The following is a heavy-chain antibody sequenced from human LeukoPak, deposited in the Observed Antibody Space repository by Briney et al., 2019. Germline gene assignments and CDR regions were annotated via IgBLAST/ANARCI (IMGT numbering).Heavy chain of an antibody. CDR1: GYTLTELS. CDR2: FDPEDGET. J-gene: IGHJ5*02. V-gene: IGHV1-24*01. CDR3: ATSCTGGVCPTSFRWFDP. D-gene: IGHD2-8*02. Sequence: ASVKVSCKVSGYTLTELSMHWVRQAPGKGFEWMGGFDPEDGETIYAQKFQGRVTMTEDTSTDTAYMELSSLRSEDTAVYYCATSCTGGVCPTSFRWFDPWGQGTLVSVSS.